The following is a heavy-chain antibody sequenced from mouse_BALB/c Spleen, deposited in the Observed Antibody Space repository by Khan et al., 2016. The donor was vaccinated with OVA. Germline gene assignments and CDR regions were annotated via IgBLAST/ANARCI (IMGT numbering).Heavy chain of an antibody. CDR2: ISYSGST. D-gene: IGHD2-12*01. Sequence: EVELVESGPGLVKPSQSLSLTCTVTGYSITSDYARNWIRQFPGNKLEWMGYISYSGSTNYNPALKSRISITRDTSTNQFFLQLNTVTTEDTATYYCARDSSRYNYAMDYWGQGTSVTVSS. J-gene: IGHJ4*01. CDR3: ARDSSRYNYAMDY. V-gene: IGHV3-2*02. CDR1: GYSITSDYA.